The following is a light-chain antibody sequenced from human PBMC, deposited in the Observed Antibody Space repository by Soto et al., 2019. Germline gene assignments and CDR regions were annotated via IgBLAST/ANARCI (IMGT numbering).Light chain of an antibody. CDR2: DVS. CDR1: NSDVGGYNY. J-gene: IGLJ1*01. CDR3: SSYTSSSTDV. Sequence: QSALTQPASVSGSPGQSIAISCTGTNSDVGGYNYVSWYQQHPGKAPKLMVYDVSNRPSGVSNRFSGSKSGNTASLTISGRQAEDEADYYCSSYTSSSTDVFGTGTKLTVL. V-gene: IGLV2-14*01.